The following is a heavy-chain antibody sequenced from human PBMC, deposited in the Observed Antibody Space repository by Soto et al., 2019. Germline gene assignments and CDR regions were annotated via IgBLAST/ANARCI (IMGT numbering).Heavy chain of an antibody. V-gene: IGHV4-39*01. J-gene: IGHJ4*02. CDR1: GASITNQSYY. CDR2: MYYSVST. CDR3: AQGWYATSFDY. Sequence: SETLSLTCAVSGASITNQSYYWGWIRQPPGMGLEWIGSMYYSVSTYYNPSLKSRVTISVDTSKNQFSLKLVSVTAADTAVYYCAQGWYATSFDYWGQGTLVTVSS. D-gene: IGHD6-19*01.